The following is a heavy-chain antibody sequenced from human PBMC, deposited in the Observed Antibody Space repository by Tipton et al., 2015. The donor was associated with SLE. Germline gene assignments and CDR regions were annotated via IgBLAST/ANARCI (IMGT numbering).Heavy chain of an antibody. CDR1: GGSISSSSYY. D-gene: IGHD5-12*01. CDR3: ASHSGYEGY. Sequence: TLSLTCTVSGGSISSSSYYWGWIRQPPGKGLEWIGSIYYSGSTYYNPSLKSRVTISVDTSKNQFSLKLSSVTAADTAVYYCASHSGYEGYWGQGTLVTVSS. V-gene: IGHV4-39*07. J-gene: IGHJ4*02. CDR2: IYYSGST.